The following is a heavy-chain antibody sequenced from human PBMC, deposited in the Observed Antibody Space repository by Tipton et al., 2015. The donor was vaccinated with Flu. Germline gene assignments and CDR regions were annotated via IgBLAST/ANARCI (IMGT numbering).Heavy chain of an antibody. V-gene: IGHV3-66*01. Sequence: SLRLSCAASGFTVSSNYMSWVRQAPGKGLEWVSVIYSGGSTYYADSVKGRFTISRDNSRDTLYLQMNSLRADDTAVYFCARDTGTTVFYFDYWGQGTLVTVSS. J-gene: IGHJ4*02. CDR1: GFTVSSNY. CDR3: ARDTGTTVFYFDY. D-gene: IGHD1-7*01. CDR2: IYSGGST.